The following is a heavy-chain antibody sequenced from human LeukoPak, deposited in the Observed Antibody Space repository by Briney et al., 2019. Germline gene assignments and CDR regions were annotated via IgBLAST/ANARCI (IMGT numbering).Heavy chain of an antibody. CDR2: INHSGNT. V-gene: IGHV4-34*01. Sequence: PSETLSLTCAVFGGSFSDYYWSWIRQPPGQGLEWIGEINHSGNTNYNPSLKSRVTISLDTSKNQFSLKLSSVTAADTAVYYCARHVVGAPFDYWGQGTLVTVSS. CDR1: GGSFSDYY. J-gene: IGHJ4*02. D-gene: IGHD1-26*01. CDR3: ARHVVGAPFDY.